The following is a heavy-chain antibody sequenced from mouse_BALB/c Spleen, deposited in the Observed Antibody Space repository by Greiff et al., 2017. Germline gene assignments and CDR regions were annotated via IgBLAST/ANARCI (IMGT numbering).Heavy chain of an antibody. Sequence: EVQGVESGPELVKPGASVKISCKASGYSFTGYFMNWVKQSHGKSLEWIGRINPYNGDTFYNQKFKGKATLTVDKSSSTAHMELLSLTSEDSAVYYCGRSDYRYDDVPYYYAMDYWGQGTSVTVSS. CDR2: INPYNGDT. CDR3: GRSDYRYDDVPYYYAMDY. J-gene: IGHJ4*01. D-gene: IGHD2-14*01. V-gene: IGHV1-37*01. CDR1: GYSFTGYF.